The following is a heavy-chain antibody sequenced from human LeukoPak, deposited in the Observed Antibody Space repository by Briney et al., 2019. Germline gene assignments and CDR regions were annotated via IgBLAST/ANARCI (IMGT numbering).Heavy chain of an antibody. Sequence: GGSLRLSCAASGFTFSNYAMSWVRQAPGKGQEWVSTISNSGGSTYSADSMKGRFTISRDNSKNTLFLQMSGLGAEETAVYYCAKQTDTTGSRGGAFDIWGQGTMVTVSS. J-gene: IGHJ3*02. V-gene: IGHV3-23*01. D-gene: IGHD3-22*01. CDR1: GFTFSNYA. CDR3: AKQTDTTGSRGGAFDI. CDR2: ISNSGGST.